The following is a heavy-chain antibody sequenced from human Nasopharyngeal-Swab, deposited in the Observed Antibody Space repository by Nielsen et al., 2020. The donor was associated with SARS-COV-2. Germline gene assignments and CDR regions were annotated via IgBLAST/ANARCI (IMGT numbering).Heavy chain of an antibody. V-gene: IGHV3-15*01. CDR3: TTDSMYYYDSSGYYSNLRYFDY. J-gene: IGHJ4*02. CDR2: IKSKTDGGTT. D-gene: IGHD3-22*01. Sequence: GESLKISCAASGFTFSNAWTSWVRLAPGQGLEWVGRIKSKTDGGTTDYAAPVKGRFTISRDDPKNTLYLQMNRLKTEDTAVYYGTTDSMYYYDSSGYYSNLRYFDYWGQGTLVTVSS. CDR1: GFTFSNAW.